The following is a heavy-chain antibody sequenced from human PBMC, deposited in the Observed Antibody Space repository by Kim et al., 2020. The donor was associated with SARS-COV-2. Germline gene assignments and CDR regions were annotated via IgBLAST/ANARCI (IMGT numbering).Heavy chain of an antibody. J-gene: IGHJ4*02. CDR3: ARHSIQEATISFYDY. D-gene: IGHD5-12*01. V-gene: IGHV4-39*01. Sequence: SLKSRVTISVDTSKNQFSLKLSSVTAADTAVYYCARHSIQEATISFYDYWGQGTLVTVSS.